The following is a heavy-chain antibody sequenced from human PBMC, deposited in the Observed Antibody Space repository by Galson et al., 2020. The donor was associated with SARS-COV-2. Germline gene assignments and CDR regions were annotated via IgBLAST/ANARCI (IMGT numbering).Heavy chain of an antibody. Sequence: GGSLRLSCAVSGFTFSSYWMHWVRQAPGKGLVWVSRIYSEGSSTSYADSVKGPFTISGDNAKNTLYLQMNSLRAEDTAVYYCARGDMGNDYFDYWGQGTLVTVSS. J-gene: IGHJ4*02. D-gene: IGHD7-27*01. CDR2: IYSEGSST. V-gene: IGHV3-74*01. CDR3: ARGDMGNDYFDY. CDR1: GFTFSSYW.